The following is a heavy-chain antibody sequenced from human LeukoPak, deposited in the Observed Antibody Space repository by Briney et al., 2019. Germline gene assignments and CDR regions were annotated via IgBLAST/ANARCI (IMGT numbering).Heavy chain of an antibody. CDR2: MYYSGST. D-gene: IGHD5-12*01. J-gene: IGHJ4*02. V-gene: IGHV4-61*08. CDR3: ARHNYRLQVAI. CDR1: GGSISSGGYY. Sequence: SQTLSLTCTVSGGSISSGGYYWSWIRQPPGKGLEWIGYMYYSGSTNYNPSLKSRVTISIDTSKNQFSLKLNSVTAADTAVYYCARHNYRLQVAIWGQGTLVTVSS.